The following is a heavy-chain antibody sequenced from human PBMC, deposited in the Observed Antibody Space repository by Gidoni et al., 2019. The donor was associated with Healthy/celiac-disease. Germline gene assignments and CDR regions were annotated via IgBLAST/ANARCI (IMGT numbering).Heavy chain of an antibody. J-gene: IGHJ4*02. D-gene: IGHD1-26*01. CDR3: AREVGAVDY. Sequence: QVQLVESGGGVVQPGRSLRLSCAASGFTFSSYGMHWVRQAPGKGLEWVAVIWYDGSNKYYADSVKGRFTISRDNSKNTLYLRMNSLRAEDTAVYYCAREVGAVDYWGQGTLVTVSS. CDR2: IWYDGSNK. CDR1: GFTFSSYG. V-gene: IGHV3-33*01.